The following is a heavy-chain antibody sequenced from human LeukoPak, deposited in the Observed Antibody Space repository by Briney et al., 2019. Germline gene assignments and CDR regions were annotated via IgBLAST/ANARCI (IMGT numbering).Heavy chain of an antibody. V-gene: IGHV4-34*01. D-gene: IGHD6-19*01. CDR1: GGSFSGYY. Sequence: SETLSLTCAVYGGSFSGYYWSWIRQPPGKGLEWIGEINHSGSTNYNPSLKSRVTISVDTSKNQFSLKLSSVTAADTAVYYCARGPPSGWNHYYYYYYYMDVWGKGTTVTVSS. CDR2: INHSGST. J-gene: IGHJ6*03. CDR3: ARGPPSGWNHYYYYYYYMDV.